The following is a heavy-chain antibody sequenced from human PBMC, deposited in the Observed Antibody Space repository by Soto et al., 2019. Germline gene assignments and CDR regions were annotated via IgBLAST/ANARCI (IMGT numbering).Heavy chain of an antibody. V-gene: IGHV1-69*13. CDR3: ASPKLYYYDSSGYYSPSPWYFDY. Sequence: SVKVSCKASGGTFSSYAISWVRQAPGQGLERMGGIIPIFGTANYAQKFQGRVTITADESTSTAYMELSSLRSEDTAVYYCASPKLYYYDSSGYYSPSPWYFDYWGQGTLVTVSS. J-gene: IGHJ4*02. CDR2: IIPIFGTA. CDR1: GGTFSSYA. D-gene: IGHD3-22*01.